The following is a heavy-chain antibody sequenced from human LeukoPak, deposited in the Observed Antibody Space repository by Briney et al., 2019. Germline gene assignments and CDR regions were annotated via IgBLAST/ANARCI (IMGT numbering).Heavy chain of an antibody. Sequence: PGGSLRPSCAAAGFTFNNYAMSWVRQAPRKGPEWVSGILGSGDSTYHADSVKGRFTISRDNSKNTLYLQMNPLRADDTAVYYCASHYDSHDAFDIWGQGTMVTVSS. V-gene: IGHV3-23*01. D-gene: IGHD3-3*01. CDR2: ILGSGDST. CDR1: GFTFNNYA. CDR3: ASHYDSHDAFDI. J-gene: IGHJ3*02.